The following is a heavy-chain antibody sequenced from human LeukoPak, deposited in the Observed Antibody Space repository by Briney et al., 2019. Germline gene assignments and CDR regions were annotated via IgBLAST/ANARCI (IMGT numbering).Heavy chain of an antibody. CDR1: GGSISSYY. CDR2: IYYSGST. V-gene: IGHV4-59*08. D-gene: IGHD3-16*01. J-gene: IGHJ4*02. CDR3: ARHWGADNYFGY. Sequence: SETLSLTCTVSGGSISSYYWSWIRQPPGKGLEWIGYIYYSGSTNYNPSLKSRVTISVDTSKNQFSLKLSSVTAADTAVYYCARHWGADNYFGYWGQGTLVTVSS.